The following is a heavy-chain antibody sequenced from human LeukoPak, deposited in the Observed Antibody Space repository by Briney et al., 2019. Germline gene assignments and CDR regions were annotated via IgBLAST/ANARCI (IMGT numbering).Heavy chain of an antibody. CDR1: GFTFSDYY. V-gene: IGHV3-11*04. J-gene: IGHJ4*02. D-gene: IGHD5-18*01. CDR3: ARDPRGYSYGVDY. CDR2: ISSSGSTI. Sequence: GETLTLSCAASGFTFSDYYKSWICQAQAKGLELVSYISSSGSTIYYADSVKGRFIISRDNAKNSLYLQMNSLRAEDTAVYYCARDPRGYSYGVDYWGQGTLVTVSS.